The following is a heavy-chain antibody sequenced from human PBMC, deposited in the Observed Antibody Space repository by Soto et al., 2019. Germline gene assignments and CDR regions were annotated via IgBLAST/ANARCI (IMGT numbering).Heavy chain of an antibody. CDR1: GGSFSGYY. Sequence: QVQLQQWGAGLLKPSETLSLTCAVYGGSFSGYYWSWIRQPPGKGLEWIGEINHSGSTNYNPSLKSRVTISLDTSKNQFCLKRSSVTAADTAVYYCARVGAARSDYCCQGTLVTVSS. J-gene: IGHJ4*02. CDR2: INHSGST. V-gene: IGHV4-34*01. CDR3: ARVGAARSDY. D-gene: IGHD6-6*01.